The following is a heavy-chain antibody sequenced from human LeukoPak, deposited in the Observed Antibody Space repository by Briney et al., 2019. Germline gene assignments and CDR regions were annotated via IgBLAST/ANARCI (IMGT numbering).Heavy chain of an antibody. J-gene: IGHJ4*02. D-gene: IGHD4-23*01. V-gene: IGHV3-23*01. Sequence: GGSLRLSCAASGFTFSSYAMSWVRQTPGKGLEWVSAISGSGGSTYYADSVKGRFTISRDNSKNTLYLQMNSLRAEDTAVYYCAKDTVVTPEAFDYWGQGALVTVSS. CDR2: ISGSGGST. CDR1: GFTFSSYA. CDR3: AKDTVVTPEAFDY.